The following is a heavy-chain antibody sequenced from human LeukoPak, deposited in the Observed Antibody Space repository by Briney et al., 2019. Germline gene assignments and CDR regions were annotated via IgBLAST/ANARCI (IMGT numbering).Heavy chain of an antibody. V-gene: IGHV3-48*03. CDR3: ARDGLVVATT. CDR2: ISSGGTTK. Sequence: GGSLRLSCAASGFTFSSSEMNWVRQAPGKGLEWVSCISSGGTTKFYADSVKGRFTISRGNAKNSLYLQMDSLRAEDTAVYYCARDGLVVATTWGQGTLVTVSS. D-gene: IGHD5-12*01. J-gene: IGHJ5*02. CDR1: GFTFSSSE.